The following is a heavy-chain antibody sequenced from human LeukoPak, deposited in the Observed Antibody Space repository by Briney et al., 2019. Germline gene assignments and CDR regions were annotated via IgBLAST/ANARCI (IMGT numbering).Heavy chain of an antibody. Sequence: GASLQISCKCSRFSFSSYWIGWVRQLPGKGLEWMGIIYPGDSDTRYSPSFQGQVTISADKSISTAYLQWSSLKASDTAMYYCARSEGDAFDIWGQGTMVTVSS. CDR2: IYPGDSDT. CDR1: RFSFSSYW. V-gene: IGHV5-51*01. CDR3: ARSEGDAFDI. J-gene: IGHJ3*02.